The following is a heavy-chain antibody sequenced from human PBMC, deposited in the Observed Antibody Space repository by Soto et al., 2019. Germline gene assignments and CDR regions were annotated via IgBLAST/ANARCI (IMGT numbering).Heavy chain of an antibody. J-gene: IGHJ6*03. CDR2: IYYSGST. CDR3: ARNGLRPAAAGDYYYYYMDV. D-gene: IGHD6-13*01. Sequence: SETLSLTCTASGGSISSYYWSWIRQPPGKGLEWIGYIYYSGSTNYNPSLKSRVTISVDTSKNQFSLKLSSVTAADTAVYYCARNGLRPAAAGDYYYYYMDVWGKGTTVTVSS. CDR1: GGSISSYY. V-gene: IGHV4-59*08.